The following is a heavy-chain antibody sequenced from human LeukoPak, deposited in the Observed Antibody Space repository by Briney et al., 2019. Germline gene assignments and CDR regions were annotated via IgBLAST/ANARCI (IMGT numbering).Heavy chain of an antibody. V-gene: IGHV1-46*01. J-gene: IGHJ4*02. Sequence: ASVKVSCKASGYTFTSYYMHWVRQAPGQGLEWMGIINPSGGSTSYAQKFQGRVTITADKSTSTAYMELSSLRSEDTAVYYCARRSDLLPDYWGQGTLVTVSS. CDR3: ARRSDLLPDY. CDR2: INPSGGST. D-gene: IGHD3-22*01. CDR1: GYTFTSYY.